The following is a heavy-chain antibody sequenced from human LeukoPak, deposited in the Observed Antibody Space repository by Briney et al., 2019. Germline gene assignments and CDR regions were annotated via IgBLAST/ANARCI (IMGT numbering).Heavy chain of an antibody. D-gene: IGHD4-17*01. CDR2: INPNSGGT. CDR1: GYTFTGYY. J-gene: IGHJ4*02. CDR3: ARDRNYGDYGVDY. V-gene: IGHV1-2*02. Sequence: ASVKVSCKASGYTFTGYYMHWVRQAPGQGLEWMGWINPNSGGTNYAQKFQGRVTMTRDTSISTAYMELSRLRSDDTAIYYCARDRNYGDYGVDYWGQRTLVTVSS.